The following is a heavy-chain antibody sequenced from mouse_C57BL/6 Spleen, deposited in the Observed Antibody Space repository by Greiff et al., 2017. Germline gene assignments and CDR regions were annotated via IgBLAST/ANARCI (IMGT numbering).Heavy chain of an antibody. CDR2: INPNNGGT. D-gene: IGHD1-3*01. Sequence: EVQLQQSGPELVKPGASVKISCKASGYTFTDYYMNWVKQSHGKSLEWIGDINPNNGGTSYNQKFKGKATLTVDKSSSTAYMELRSLTSEDSAVYYCARREYMTPFDYWGQGTTLTVSS. V-gene: IGHV1-26*01. J-gene: IGHJ2*01. CDR1: GYTFTDYY. CDR3: ARREYMTPFDY.